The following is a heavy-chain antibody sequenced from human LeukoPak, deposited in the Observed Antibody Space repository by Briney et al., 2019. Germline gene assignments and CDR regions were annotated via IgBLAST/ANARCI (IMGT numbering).Heavy chain of an antibody. CDR2: IYPSGSP. Sequence: SETLSLTCTVSGGSISSYHWSWIRQPPGKGLEWIGYIYPSGSPNYTPSLKSRVTISVDTSKNQFSLKLSSVTAADTAVYYCARLSRTVTTEYYYYYMDVWGKGTTVTVSS. V-gene: IGHV4-4*09. CDR1: GGSISSYH. J-gene: IGHJ6*03. CDR3: ARLSRTVTTEYYYYYMDV. D-gene: IGHD4-11*01.